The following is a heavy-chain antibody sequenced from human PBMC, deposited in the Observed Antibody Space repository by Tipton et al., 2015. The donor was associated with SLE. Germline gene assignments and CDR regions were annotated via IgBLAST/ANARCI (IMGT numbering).Heavy chain of an antibody. CDR1: GGSISSHY. D-gene: IGHD4-23*01. CDR3: ASSRGGVTNAFDI. J-gene: IGHJ3*02. Sequence: SLTCTVSGGSISSHYWSWIRQPPGKGLEWIGYIYYSGSTYYNPSLKSRVTISVDTSKNQFSLKLSSVTAADTAVYYCASSRGGVTNAFDIWGQGTMVTVSS. V-gene: IGHV4-59*11. CDR2: IYYSGST.